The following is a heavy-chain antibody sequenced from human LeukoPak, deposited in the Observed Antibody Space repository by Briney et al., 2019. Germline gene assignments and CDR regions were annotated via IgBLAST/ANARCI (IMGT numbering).Heavy chain of an antibody. D-gene: IGHD1-26*01. CDR2: IYYSGST. CDR1: GDSISYSY. V-gene: IGHV4-59*01. Sequence: SETLSLTCSVSGDSISYSYWSWIRQPPGKGLEWIGYIYYSGSTNYNPSLKSRVTISVDTSKNQFSLKLSSVTAADTAVYYCARLSGAELHFGYWGQGTLVTVSS. J-gene: IGHJ4*02. CDR3: ARLSGAELHFGY.